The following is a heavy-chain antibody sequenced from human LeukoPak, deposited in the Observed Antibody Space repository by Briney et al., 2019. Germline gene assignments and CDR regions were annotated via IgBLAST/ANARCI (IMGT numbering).Heavy chain of an antibody. CDR3: ARHIVAYSSSWYANWFDP. J-gene: IGHJ5*02. D-gene: IGHD6-13*01. V-gene: IGHV5-51*01. Sequence: GESLKISCKGSGYSFTNYWIGWVRQMPGKGLEWMGVIYPGDSDTRYSPSFQGQVTISADKSISTAYLQWSSLKASDTAMYYCARHIVAYSSSWYANWFDPWGQGTLVTVSS. CDR1: GYSFTNYW. CDR2: IYPGDSDT.